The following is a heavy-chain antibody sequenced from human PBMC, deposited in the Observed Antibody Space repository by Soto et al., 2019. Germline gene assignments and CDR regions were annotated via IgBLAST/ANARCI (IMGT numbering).Heavy chain of an antibody. D-gene: IGHD6-13*01. CDR3: ARLKAAGVEWDYYGMHV. J-gene: IGHJ6*02. CDR2: ISAYNGNT. CDR1: GYTFTSYG. V-gene: IGHV1-18*04. Sequence: ASVKVSCKASGYTFTSYGISWVRQAPGQGLEWMGWISAYNGNTNYAQKLQGRVTMTTDTSTSTAYMELRSLRSDDTAVYYCARLKAAGVEWDYYGMHVWGQGTTVTVYS.